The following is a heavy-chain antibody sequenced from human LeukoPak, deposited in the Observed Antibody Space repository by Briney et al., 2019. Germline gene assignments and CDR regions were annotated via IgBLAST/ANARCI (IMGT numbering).Heavy chain of an antibody. V-gene: IGHV1-69*13. CDR3: ARDWDSSGYYQQY. CDR1: GYTFTSYG. CDR2: IIPIFGTA. Sequence: ASVKVSCKASGYTFTSYGISWVRQAPGQGLEWMGGIIPIFGTANYAQKFQGRVTITADESTSTAYMELSSLRSEDTAVYYCARDWDSSGYYQQYWGQGTLVTVSS. D-gene: IGHD3-22*01. J-gene: IGHJ4*02.